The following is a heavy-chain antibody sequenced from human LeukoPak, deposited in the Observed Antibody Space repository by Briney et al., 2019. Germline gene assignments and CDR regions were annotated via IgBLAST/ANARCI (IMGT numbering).Heavy chain of an antibody. D-gene: IGHD1-1*01. CDR1: GGSISSYY. CDR3: TRVEVHGQSDY. J-gene: IGHJ4*02. Sequence: SETLSLTCTVSGGSISSYYWSWIRQPPGKGLEWIGYIYYTGSTKYNPSLNSRVTISVDTSKNQFSLELRSVTAADTAVYYCTRVEVHGQSDYWGQGTLVTVSS. V-gene: IGHV4-59*01. CDR2: IYYTGST.